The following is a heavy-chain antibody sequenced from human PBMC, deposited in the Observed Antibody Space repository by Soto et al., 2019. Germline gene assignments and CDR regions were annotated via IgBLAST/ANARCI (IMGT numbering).Heavy chain of an antibody. D-gene: IGHD5-12*01. CDR1: GFTFSSYA. V-gene: IGHV3-30-3*01. CDR3: ARDGIIVATIGGGEAGWFDP. J-gene: IGHJ5*02. CDR2: ISYDGSNK. Sequence: GGSLRLSCAASGFTFSSYAMHWVRQAPGKGLEWVAVISYDGSNKYYADSVKGRFTISRDNSKNTLYLQMNSLRAEDTAVYYCARDGIIVATIGGGEAGWFDPWGQGTLVTVSS.